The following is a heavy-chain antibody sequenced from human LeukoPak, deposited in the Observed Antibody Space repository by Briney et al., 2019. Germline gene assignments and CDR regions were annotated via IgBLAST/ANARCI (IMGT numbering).Heavy chain of an antibody. Sequence: GGTLRLSCAASGFTFSSYAMSWVRQAPGKGLEWVSAISGSGGSTYYADSVKGRFTISRDNSKNTLYLQMNSLRAEDTAVYYCAKDRTPYGDYEGYWGQGTLVTVSS. CDR1: GFTFSSYA. CDR3: AKDRTPYGDYEGY. CDR2: ISGSGGST. J-gene: IGHJ4*02. V-gene: IGHV3-23*01. D-gene: IGHD4-17*01.